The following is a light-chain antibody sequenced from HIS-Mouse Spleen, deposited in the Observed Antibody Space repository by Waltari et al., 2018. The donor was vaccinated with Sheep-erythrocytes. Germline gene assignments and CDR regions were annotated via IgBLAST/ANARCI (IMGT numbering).Light chain of an antibody. V-gene: IGLV6-57*04. CDR1: SGRIASNY. CDR2: EDN. J-gene: IGLJ3*02. CDR3: QSYDSSNHGV. Sequence: NFMLTQPHSVSESPGKTVTISCTRSSGRIASNYVQWYQHRPGSAPTTVIYEDNQRPSGVPDRFSGSIDSSSNSASLTISGLKTEDEADYYCQSYDSSNHGVFGGGTKLTVL.